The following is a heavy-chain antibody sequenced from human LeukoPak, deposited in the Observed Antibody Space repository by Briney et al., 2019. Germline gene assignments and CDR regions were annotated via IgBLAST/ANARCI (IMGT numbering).Heavy chain of an antibody. D-gene: IGHD3-3*01. CDR1: GFAFSTYE. CDR2: ISTGGSTI. V-gene: IGHV3-48*03. Sequence: PGGSLRLSCTASGFAFSTYEMNWVRQAPGKGLEWVSYISTGGSTIEYADSVKGRFTISRDNAKNSVYLQMNSLRSEDTAVYYCAIVAALQGDNDFWHGYLYYFDQWGQGTLVTVSS. CDR3: AIVAALQGDNDFWHGYLYYFDQ. J-gene: IGHJ4*02.